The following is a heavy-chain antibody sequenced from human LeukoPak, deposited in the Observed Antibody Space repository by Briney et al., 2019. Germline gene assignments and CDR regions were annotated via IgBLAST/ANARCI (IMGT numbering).Heavy chain of an antibody. Sequence: SETLFLTCSVSGYSISSGYYWGWIRQPPGKGLEWIGSVYHTGSTFYNPSLESRVTISVDTSKNQFSLKVTSVTAADTAVYYCARGAGGSYFTAFDIWGQGTMVTVSS. CDR2: VYHTGST. J-gene: IGHJ3*02. V-gene: IGHV4-38-2*02. CDR1: GYSISSGYY. D-gene: IGHD1-26*01. CDR3: ARGAGGSYFTAFDI.